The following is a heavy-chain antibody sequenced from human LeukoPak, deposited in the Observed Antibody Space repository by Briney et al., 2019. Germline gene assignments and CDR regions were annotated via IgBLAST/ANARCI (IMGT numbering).Heavy chain of an antibody. CDR2: MYYSGST. CDR1: GGSISSYY. J-gene: IGHJ4*02. D-gene: IGHD5-12*01. V-gene: IGHV4-59*01. CDR3: ARSLFGYSGYDFPGY. Sequence: PSETLSLTCSVSGGSISSYYWSWIRQPPGKGLEWIGYMYYSGSTNYNPSLKSRVTMSVDTFKNQFSLKLRSVTAADTAVYYCARSLFGYSGYDFPGYWGQGTLVTVSS.